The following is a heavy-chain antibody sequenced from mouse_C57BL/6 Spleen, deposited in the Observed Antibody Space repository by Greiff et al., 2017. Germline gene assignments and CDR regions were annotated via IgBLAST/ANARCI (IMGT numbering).Heavy chain of an antibody. CDR2: IRNKANGYTT. J-gene: IGHJ4*01. Sequence: EVKLVESGGGLVQPEGSLSLSCAASGFTFTDYYMSWVRQPPGKALAWLGFIRNKANGYTTDYSASVNDRFTISRDNSQSILYLQMNSLRAEDSDTSYCARLRTMVTTGYAMDYWGQGTSLTVSS. CDR3: ARLRTMVTTGYAMDY. D-gene: IGHD2-2*01. V-gene: IGHV7-3*01. CDR1: GFTFTDYY.